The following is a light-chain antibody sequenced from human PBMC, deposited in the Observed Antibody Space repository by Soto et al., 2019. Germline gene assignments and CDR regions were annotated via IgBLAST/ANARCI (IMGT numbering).Light chain of an antibody. Sequence: EIRMTQSPATLSVFPGERATLSCSASQSIRSKLAWYQQRPGQPPRLLIYDASTRGTGIPDRFSGSGSGTEFTLTISSLQSEDFAVYTYQQYDDWPLSFGGRTKMENK. J-gene: IGKJ4*01. CDR2: DAS. V-gene: IGKV3-15*01. CDR1: QSIRSK. CDR3: QQYDDWPLS.